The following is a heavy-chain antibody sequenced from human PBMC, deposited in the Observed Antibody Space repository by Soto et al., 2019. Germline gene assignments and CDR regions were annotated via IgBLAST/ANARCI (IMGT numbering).Heavy chain of an antibody. Sequence: QLQLQESGPGLVKPSETLSLTCTVCGGSISSSSYYWGWIRQPPGKGLEWIGSIYYSGSTYYNPSLKSRVTIPVDTTNNHFSLKLSSMTAADTAEYYCASRRWEHNPNAFDIWGQGTMVTVSS. CDR3: ASRRWEHNPNAFDI. CDR2: IYYSGST. D-gene: IGHD1-1*01. CDR1: GGSISSSSYY. V-gene: IGHV4-39*02. J-gene: IGHJ3*02.